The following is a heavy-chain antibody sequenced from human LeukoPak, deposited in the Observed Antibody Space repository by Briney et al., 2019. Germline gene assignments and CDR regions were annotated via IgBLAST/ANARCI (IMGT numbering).Heavy chain of an antibody. Sequence: GESLKISCKGSGYTFATYWIAWVRQMPGKGLEWMGIIFPADSDTRYSPSFQGQVTISADKSISTAYLQWSSLKASDTAIYYCARMRGIVVALDNWFDPWGQGTLVTVSS. CDR1: GYTFATYW. J-gene: IGHJ5*02. D-gene: IGHD2-15*01. V-gene: IGHV5-51*01. CDR2: IFPADSDT. CDR3: ARMRGIVVALDNWFDP.